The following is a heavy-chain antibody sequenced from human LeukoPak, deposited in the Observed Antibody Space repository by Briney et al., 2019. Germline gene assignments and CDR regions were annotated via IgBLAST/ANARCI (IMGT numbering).Heavy chain of an antibody. J-gene: IGHJ4*02. V-gene: IGHV4-39*01. CDR1: GGSISSSSYY. CDR2: IYYSGST. CDR3: ARVQGWAAMGPFDY. D-gene: IGHD5-18*01. Sequence: SETLSLTCTVSGGSISSSSYYWGWIRQPPGKGLEWIGSIYYSGSTYYNPSLKSRVTMSVDTSKNQFSLKLSSVTAADTAVYYCARVQGWAAMGPFDYWGQGTLVTVSS.